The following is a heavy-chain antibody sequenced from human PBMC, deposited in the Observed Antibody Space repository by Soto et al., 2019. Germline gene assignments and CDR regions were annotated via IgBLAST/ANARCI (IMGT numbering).Heavy chain of an antibody. Sequence: QLQLQESGSGLVKPSQTLSLTCAVSGGSISSGGYSWSWVRQPPGKGLEWIGYTYHSGHTYYNPSHMSRVAISEDGSKNVISLKRTSVTAADKAVYYCARVPDVWGQGTPVTVSS. V-gene: IGHV4-30-2*01. J-gene: IGHJ6*02. CDR3: ARVPDV. CDR1: GGSISSGGYS. CDR2: TYHSGHT.